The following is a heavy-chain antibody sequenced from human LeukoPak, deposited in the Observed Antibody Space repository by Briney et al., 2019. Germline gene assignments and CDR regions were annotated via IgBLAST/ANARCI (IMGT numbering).Heavy chain of an antibody. CDR2: INGDGNSI. CDR1: GFTFSSYW. CDR3: ARGNYFDY. V-gene: IGHV3-74*01. J-gene: IGHJ4*02. Sequence: GGSLRLSCTASGFTFSSYWMHWVRQAPGKGPVWVSRINGDGNSITYADSVRGRFTISRDNAKNTLFLQMNSLRAEDTAVYYCARGNYFDYWGQGTLVTVSS.